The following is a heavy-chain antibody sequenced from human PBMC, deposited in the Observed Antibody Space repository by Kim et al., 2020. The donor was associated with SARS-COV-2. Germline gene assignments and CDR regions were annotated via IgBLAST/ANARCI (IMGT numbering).Heavy chain of an antibody. Sequence: GGSLRLSCAASGFTFSSYAMSWVRQAPGKGLEWVSAISGSGGSTYYADSVKGRFTISRDNSKNTLYLQMNSLRAEDTAVYYCAKVTIMYSSGLEDYFDYWGQGTLVTVSS. V-gene: IGHV3-23*01. CDR3: AKVTIMYSSGLEDYFDY. D-gene: IGHD6-19*01. J-gene: IGHJ4*02. CDR1: GFTFSSYA. CDR2: ISGSGGST.